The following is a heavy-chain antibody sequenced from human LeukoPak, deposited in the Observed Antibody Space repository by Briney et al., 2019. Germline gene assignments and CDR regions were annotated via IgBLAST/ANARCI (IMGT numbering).Heavy chain of an antibody. D-gene: IGHD4-17*01. CDR3: AKGPAVNGTRG. CDR1: GFTFSSYW. V-gene: IGHV3-23*01. CDR2: ISGSGGST. Sequence: GGSLRLSCTTSGFTFSSYWMGWVRQAPGKGLEWVSAISGSGGSTYYADSVKGRFTISRDNSKNTLYLQMNSLRAEDTAVYYCAKGPAVNGTRGWGQGTLVTVSS. J-gene: IGHJ4*02.